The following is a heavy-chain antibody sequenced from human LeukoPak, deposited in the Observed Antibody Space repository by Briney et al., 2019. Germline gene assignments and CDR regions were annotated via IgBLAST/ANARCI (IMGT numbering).Heavy chain of an antibody. CDR3: ARGGTVTYNGAFDY. CDR1: GGSISRYY. CDR2: IYYSGRT. V-gene: IGHV4-59*01. Sequence: PSETLSLTCTVSGGSISRYYWSWIRQPPGKGLEWIGYIYYSGRTNYNPSLKSRVTISVDTSKKQFSLKLSSVTAADTAVYYCARGGTVTYNGAFDYWGQGTLVTVSS. D-gene: IGHD4-17*01. J-gene: IGHJ4*02.